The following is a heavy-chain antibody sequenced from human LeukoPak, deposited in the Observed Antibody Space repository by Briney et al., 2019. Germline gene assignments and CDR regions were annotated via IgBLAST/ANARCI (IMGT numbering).Heavy chain of an antibody. V-gene: IGHV3-74*01. CDR3: AKDLHYGSADY. J-gene: IGHJ4*02. CDR1: GFTFSDYW. CDR2: INPDGSNT. D-gene: IGHD3-10*01. Sequence: GGSLRLSCAASGFTFSDYWMHWVRQDPGKGLVWVSYINPDGSNTNYADSVKGRFTISRDNAKNALYLQMNSLRAEDTAVYYCAKDLHYGSADYWGQGTLVTVSS.